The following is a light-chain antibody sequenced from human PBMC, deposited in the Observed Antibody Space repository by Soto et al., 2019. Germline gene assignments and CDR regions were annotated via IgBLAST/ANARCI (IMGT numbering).Light chain of an antibody. V-gene: IGKV3-11*01. CDR3: QQYDSYPYT. J-gene: IGKJ2*01. Sequence: EIVLTQSPGTLSLSPGERATLSCRASHSISSYLAWYQQKPGQPPRLVIYDASNRATGIPARFSGSGSGTEFTLTISSLEPDDFATYYCQQYDSYPYTFGQGTKVDIK. CDR1: HSISSY. CDR2: DAS.